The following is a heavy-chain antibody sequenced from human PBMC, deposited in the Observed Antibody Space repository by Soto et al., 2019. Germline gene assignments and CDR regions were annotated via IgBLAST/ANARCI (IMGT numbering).Heavy chain of an antibody. Sequence: GASVKVSCKASGYTFTGYFIHWVRQAPGQGLEWMGWLNPNSGVTNYAQNFQDRVTMTRDTSISTAYMELSSLRSDDTAVYYCAREPMVRGVTSAFDLWGQGTMVTV. D-gene: IGHD3-10*01. CDR1: GYTFTGYF. CDR2: LNPNSGVT. CDR3: AREPMVRGVTSAFDL. J-gene: IGHJ3*01. V-gene: IGHV1-2*02.